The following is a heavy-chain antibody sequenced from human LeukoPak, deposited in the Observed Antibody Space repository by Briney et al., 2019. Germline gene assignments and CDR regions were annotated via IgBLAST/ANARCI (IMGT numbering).Heavy chain of an antibody. D-gene: IGHD3-10*01. CDR2: IIPIFGTA. V-gene: IGHV1-69*13. J-gene: IGHJ4*02. CDR1: GGTFSSYA. Sequence: GASVKVSCKASGGTFSSYAISWVRQAPGQGLEWMGGIIPIFGTANYAQKFQGGVTITADESTSTAYMELSSLRSEDTAVYYCARGSLSYYGSGSYYLPFDYWGQGTLVTVSS. CDR3: ARGSLSYYGSGSYYLPFDY.